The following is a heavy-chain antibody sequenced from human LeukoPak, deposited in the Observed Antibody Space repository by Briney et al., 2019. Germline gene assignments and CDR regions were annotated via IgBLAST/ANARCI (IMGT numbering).Heavy chain of an antibody. CDR3: ARWRIRHYSFDP. J-gene: IGHJ5*02. V-gene: IGHV4-59*11. CDR2: IYYSGST. D-gene: IGHD3-10*01. CDR1: GGPISSHY. Sequence: SETLSLTCTVSGGPISSHYWSWIRQPPGKGLEWIGYIYYSGSTNYNPSLKSRVTISVDTSKNQFSLKLSSVTGADTAVYYCARWRIRHYSFDPWGQGTLVTVSS.